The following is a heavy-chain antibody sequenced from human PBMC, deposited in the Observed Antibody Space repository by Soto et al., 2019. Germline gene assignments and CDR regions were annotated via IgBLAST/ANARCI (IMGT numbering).Heavy chain of an antibody. CDR3: ARVNCSSTSCYDFYYYGMDV. D-gene: IGHD2-2*01. V-gene: IGHV6-1*01. CDR1: GDSVSSNSAA. CDR2: TYYRSKWYN. Sequence: SQTLSLTCAISGDSVSSNSAARNWIRQSPSRGLEWLGRTYYRSKWYNDYAVSVKSRITINPDTSKNQFSLQLNSVTPEDTAVYYCARVNCSSTSCYDFYYYGMDVWGQGTTVTVSS. J-gene: IGHJ6*02.